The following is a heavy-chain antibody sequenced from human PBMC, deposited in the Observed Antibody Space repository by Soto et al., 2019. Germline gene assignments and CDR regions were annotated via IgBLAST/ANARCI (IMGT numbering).Heavy chain of an antibody. V-gene: IGHV1-69*01. Sequence: QVHLVQSGAEMKKPGSSVKVSCKASGGTFSSYPINWVRQAPGQGLEWMGGIIPFFGTTHSAQKIQGRLTITADEPTRTTYMELSSLRSEDTAVYYCASRPVMEVAQYGNWFDPWGQGTLVTVSS. CDR3: ASRPVMEVAQYGNWFDP. J-gene: IGHJ5*02. CDR2: IIPFFGTT. CDR1: GGTFSSYP. D-gene: IGHD2-15*01.